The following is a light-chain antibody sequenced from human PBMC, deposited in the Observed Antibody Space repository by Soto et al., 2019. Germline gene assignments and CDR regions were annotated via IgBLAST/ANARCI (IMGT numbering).Light chain of an antibody. J-gene: IGKJ2*01. Sequence: EIVMTQSPATLSVSPGERATLSCRASQSVSSNLAWYQQKPGQAPRFLIYGASTRATGIPARFSGSGSGTEFTLTISSLQSEDFAVYYCQQYNNWPGYTFGQGTKLEIK. CDR1: QSVSSN. CDR3: QQYNNWPGYT. V-gene: IGKV3-15*01. CDR2: GAS.